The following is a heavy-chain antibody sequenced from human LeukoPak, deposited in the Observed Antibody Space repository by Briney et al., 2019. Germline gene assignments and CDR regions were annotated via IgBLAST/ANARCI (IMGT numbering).Heavy chain of an antibody. D-gene: IGHD1-26*01. CDR1: GFTFSNYA. Sequence: GGSLRLSCAASGFTFSNYAMHWVRQAPGKGLEYVSVINSNGNTTFYANSVKGRFTISRDNSKNTLYLQMDSLGADDMGVYYWARALYTGNNLLFDCWGQGTQVTVSS. CDR3: ARALYTGNNLLFDC. J-gene: IGHJ4*02. CDR2: INSNGNTT. V-gene: IGHV3-64*01.